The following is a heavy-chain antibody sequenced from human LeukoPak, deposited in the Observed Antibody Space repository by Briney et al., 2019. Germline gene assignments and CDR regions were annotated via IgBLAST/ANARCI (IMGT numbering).Heavy chain of an antibody. CDR3: ARGGSGPWYFDY. CDR2: IIPIFGTA. Sequence: ASVKVSCKASGGTFSRYAISWVRQAPGQGLEWMGGIIPIFGTANYAQKFQGRVTITADESTSTAYMELSSLRSEDTAVYYCARGGSGPWYFDYWGQGTLVTVSS. J-gene: IGHJ4*02. V-gene: IGHV1-69*13. D-gene: IGHD3-16*01. CDR1: GGTFSRYA.